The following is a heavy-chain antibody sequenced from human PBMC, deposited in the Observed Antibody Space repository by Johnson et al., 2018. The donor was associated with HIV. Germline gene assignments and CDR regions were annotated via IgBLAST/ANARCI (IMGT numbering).Heavy chain of an antibody. D-gene: IGHD6-6*01. CDR1: GFTFSSSG. Sequence: QVQVVESWGGVVQPGRSLRLSCAASGFTFSSSGMHWVRQAPGKGLEWVAFIQYDGSTKYYADSVKGRFTISRDNSKSTLYLQMNSLRVEDTAVYYCARDRAPVYSSSSTPFDALDIWGQGTVVSVSS. J-gene: IGHJ3*02. V-gene: IGHV3-30*02. CDR3: ARDRAPVYSSSSTPFDALDI. CDR2: IQYDGSTK.